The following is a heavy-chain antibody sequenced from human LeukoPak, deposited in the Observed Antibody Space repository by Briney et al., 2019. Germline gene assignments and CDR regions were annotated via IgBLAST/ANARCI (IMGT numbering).Heavy chain of an antibody. CDR3: ARDRTTRPPTHAFEI. CDR2: ISSSSSYI. D-gene: IGHD1/OR15-1a*01. V-gene: IGHV3-21*01. Sequence: KPGGSLRLSCAASGFTFSSYSMNWVRQAPGKGLEWVSSISSSSSYIYYGDSVKGRFTVSRDNAKNSLYLQMNSLRAEDTAVYYCARDRTTRPPTHAFEIWGQGTMVTVSS. J-gene: IGHJ3*02. CDR1: GFTFSSYS.